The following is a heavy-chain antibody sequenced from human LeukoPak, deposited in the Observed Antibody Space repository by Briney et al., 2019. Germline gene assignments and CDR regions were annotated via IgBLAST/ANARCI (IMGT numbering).Heavy chain of an antibody. D-gene: IGHD1-26*01. CDR1: GFTFSSFA. J-gene: IGHJ4*02. Sequence: GGSLRLSCAASGFTFSSFAMTWVRQAPGKALEWVSSITGNHGATYNIDSVEGRFTISRDNSKNTLYLQMNSLRAEDTAVYYCARDPGHVGDYWGQGTLVTVSS. V-gene: IGHV3-23*01. CDR3: ARDPGHVGDY. CDR2: ITGNHGAT.